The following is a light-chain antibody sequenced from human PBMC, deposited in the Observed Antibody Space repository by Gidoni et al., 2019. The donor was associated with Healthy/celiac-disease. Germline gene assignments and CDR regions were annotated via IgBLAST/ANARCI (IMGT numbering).Light chain of an antibody. J-gene: IGKJ4*01. V-gene: IGKV3-20*01. CDR3: QQYGSSRT. CDR1: QSVSSSY. CDR2: GAS. Sequence: IVFTQSPGTRSLSPGERATLSCRASQSVSSSYLAWYQQTHGPAPRRLIYGASSRAPGIPDRFSGSGSGTDFTLTISRLEPEDFAVYYWQQYGSSRTFGGGTKVEIK.